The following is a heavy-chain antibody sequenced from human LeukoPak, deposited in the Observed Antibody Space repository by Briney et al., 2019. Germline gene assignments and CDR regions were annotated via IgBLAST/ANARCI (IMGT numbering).Heavy chain of an antibody. CDR2: ISGSGGST. CDR1: GFTFSSYA. V-gene: IGHV3-23*01. Sequence: GGSLRLSCAASGFTFSSYAMSWVRQAPGKGLEWVSAISGSGGSTYYADSVKGRFTISRDNSKNTLYLQMNSLRVEDTAVYYCAKDLALYTGPYSGSFYSPIDYWGQGTVVSVSS. CDR3: AKDLALYTGPYSGSFYSPIDY. J-gene: IGHJ4*02. D-gene: IGHD1-26*01.